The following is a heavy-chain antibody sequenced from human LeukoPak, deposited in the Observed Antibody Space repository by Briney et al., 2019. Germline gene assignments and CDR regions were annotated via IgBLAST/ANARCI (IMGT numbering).Heavy chain of an antibody. CDR1: GVSISSSSYY. CDR2: IYYSGST. J-gene: IGHJ5*02. Sequence: PSETLSLTCTVSGVSISSSSYYWGWIRQPPGKGLEWIGSIYYSGSTYYNPSLKSRVTISVDTSKNQFSLNLSSVTAADTAVYYCARAVRRWFDPWGQGTLVTVSS. V-gene: IGHV4-39*01. D-gene: IGHD4-23*01. CDR3: ARAVRRWFDP.